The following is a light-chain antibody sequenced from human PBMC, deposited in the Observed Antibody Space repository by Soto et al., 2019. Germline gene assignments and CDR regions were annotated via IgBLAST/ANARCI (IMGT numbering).Light chain of an antibody. CDR3: SSFADNSTRV. CDR1: SSDICGYNY. Sequence: QSVLTQPASVSGSPGQSITISCSGTSSDICGYNYVSWYQQHPGKVPKLMIYDVSNRPSGVSNRFSGSKSGNTASLTISGLQTEDEADYYCSSFADNSTRVFGGGTKLTVL. CDR2: DVS. J-gene: IGLJ2*01. V-gene: IGLV2-14*01.